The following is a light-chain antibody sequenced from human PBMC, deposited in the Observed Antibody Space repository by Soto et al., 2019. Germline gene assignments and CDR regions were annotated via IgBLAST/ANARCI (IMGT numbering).Light chain of an antibody. CDR2: AAS. Sequence: IQMTQSPSSLSASVGDRVTITCRASQSISSYLNWYQQKPGKAPKLLIYAASSLQSGVPSRFSGSGSGTDFTLTISSLQPEDFATYYCQQSYSTPRPFGQGTKVAI. CDR1: QSISSY. J-gene: IGKJ1*01. CDR3: QQSYSTPRP. V-gene: IGKV1-39*01.